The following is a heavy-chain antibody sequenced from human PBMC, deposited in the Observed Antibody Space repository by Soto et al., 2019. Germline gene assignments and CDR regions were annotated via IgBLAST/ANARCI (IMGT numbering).Heavy chain of an antibody. D-gene: IGHD3-3*01. CDR1: GGSISSYY. Sequence: XXTLSLPFTVSGGSISSYYWRWIPQPPGKGLEWIGYIYYSGSTNYNPSLKSRVTISVDTSKNQFSLKLSSVTAADTAVYYCARIFGVVNNWFDPWGQGTLVTVSS. V-gene: IGHV4-59*01. CDR2: IYYSGST. J-gene: IGHJ5*02. CDR3: ARIFGVVNNWFDP.